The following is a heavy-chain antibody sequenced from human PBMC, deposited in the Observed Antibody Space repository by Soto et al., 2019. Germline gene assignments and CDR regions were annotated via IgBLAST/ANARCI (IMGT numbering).Heavy chain of an antibody. CDR2: ISYDGSNK. Sequence: GGSLRLSCAASGFTFSSYAMHWVRQAPGKGLEWVAVISYDGSNKYYADSVKGRFTISRDNSKNTLYLQMNSLRAEDTAVYYCARDGYSSGWYRWFDPWGQGTLVTVSS. CDR1: GFTFSSYA. D-gene: IGHD6-19*01. CDR3: ARDGYSSGWYRWFDP. V-gene: IGHV3-30*14. J-gene: IGHJ5*02.